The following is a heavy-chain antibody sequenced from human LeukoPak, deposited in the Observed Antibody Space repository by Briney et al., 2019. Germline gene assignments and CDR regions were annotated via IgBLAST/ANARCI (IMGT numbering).Heavy chain of an antibody. V-gene: IGHV3-7*01. CDR3: ARRRGKFDSTDY. J-gene: IGHJ4*02. CDR1: GFTFSSYW. CDR2: IKQDGREK. D-gene: IGHD3-9*01. Sequence: GGSLTLSCAASGFTFSSYWLSWVRQAPGKGLEGVANIKQDGREKYYVDYVKGRFTISRDNAKNSLYLQINSLRAEDTAVYYCARRRGKFDSTDYWGQGTLVTVSS.